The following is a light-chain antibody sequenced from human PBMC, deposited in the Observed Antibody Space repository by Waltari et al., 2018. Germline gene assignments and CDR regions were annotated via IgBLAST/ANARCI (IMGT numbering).Light chain of an antibody. Sequence: QSALTQPASVSGSPGQSITISCIGTSSDVGSYNYVSWYQQHPGKAPKLMIYDVSNRPSGVSNRFSGSKSGNTASLTISGLQAEDEADYYCSSYTSSTNYVFGTGTKVTVL. CDR1: SSDVGSYNY. CDR3: SSYTSSTNYV. V-gene: IGLV2-14*03. J-gene: IGLJ1*01. CDR2: DVS.